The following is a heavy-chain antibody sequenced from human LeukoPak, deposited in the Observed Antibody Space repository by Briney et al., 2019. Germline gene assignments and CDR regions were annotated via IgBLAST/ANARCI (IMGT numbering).Heavy chain of an antibody. V-gene: IGHV4-59*01. Sequence: SETLSLTCTVSGGSIRNYYWSWIRQPPGKGLEWIGYIYYSGSTNYNPSLKSRVTISVDTSKNQFSLKLTSVTAADTAVYYCAREMATTRNWFDPWGQGTLVTVSS. J-gene: IGHJ5*02. CDR3: AREMATTRNWFDP. D-gene: IGHD5-24*01. CDR2: IYYSGST. CDR1: GGSIRNYY.